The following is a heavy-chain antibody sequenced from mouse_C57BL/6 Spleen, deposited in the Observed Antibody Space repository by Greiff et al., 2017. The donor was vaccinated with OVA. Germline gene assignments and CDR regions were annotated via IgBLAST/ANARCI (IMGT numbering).Heavy chain of an antibody. Sequence: QVQLQQPGAELVMPGASVKLSCKASGYTFTSYWITWVKQRPGQGLEWIGDIYPGSGSTNYNEKFKSKATLTVDTSSSTAYMQLSSLTSEDSAVYYCARRGGYVDFDYWGQGTTLTVSS. CDR2: IYPGSGST. CDR3: ARRGGYVDFDY. D-gene: IGHD2-2*01. V-gene: IGHV1-55*01. J-gene: IGHJ2*01. CDR1: GYTFTSYW.